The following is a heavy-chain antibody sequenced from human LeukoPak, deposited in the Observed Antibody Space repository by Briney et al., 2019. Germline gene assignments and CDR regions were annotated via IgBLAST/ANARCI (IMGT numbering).Heavy chain of an antibody. D-gene: IGHD2-15*01. CDR3: AKNGGSQCYSHLDS. CDR1: GFTFSSYA. CDR2: TSGSGGST. J-gene: IGHJ4*02. V-gene: IGHV3-23*01. Sequence: GGSLRLSCAASGFTFSSYAMSWVRQAPGKGLEWVSGTSGSGGSTYYAGSVKGRFTISRDNSKNTLYLQMNSLRVEDTAVYYCAKNGGSQCYSHLDSWGQGTLATVSS.